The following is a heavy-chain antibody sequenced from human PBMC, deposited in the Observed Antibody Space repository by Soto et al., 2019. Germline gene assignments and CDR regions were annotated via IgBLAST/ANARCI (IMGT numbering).Heavy chain of an antibody. J-gene: IGHJ4*02. CDR1: GYTFTSYG. CDR3: ARLSYDILTGYYNYDY. V-gene: IGHV1-18*01. CDR2: ISAYNGNT. Sequence: ASVKVSCKASGYTFTSYGISWVRQAPGQGLEWMGWISAYNGNTNYAQKLQGRVTMTTDTSTSTAYMELRSLRSDDTAVYYCARLSYDILTGYYNYDYWGQGTLVTVSS. D-gene: IGHD3-9*01.